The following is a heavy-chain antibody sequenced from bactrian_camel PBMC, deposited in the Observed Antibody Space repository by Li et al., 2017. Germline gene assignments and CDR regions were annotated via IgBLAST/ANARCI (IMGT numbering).Heavy chain of an antibody. CDR2: IFIDNDET. CDR1: GHDDGSGV. J-gene: IGHJ6*01. CDR3: AADLVPYRSNCGLHPTNPLRTDFNY. D-gene: IGHD1*01. Sequence: VQLVESGGGSVQDGGSLRLSCTVSGHDDGSGVMGWFRQAPGKGREGIAGIFIDNDETYYDDSVEGRFTTSLDHAKNTLYLQMNDLKPEDTAMYYCAADLVPYRSNCGLHPTNPLRTDFNYWGQGTQVTVS. V-gene: IGHV3-2*01.